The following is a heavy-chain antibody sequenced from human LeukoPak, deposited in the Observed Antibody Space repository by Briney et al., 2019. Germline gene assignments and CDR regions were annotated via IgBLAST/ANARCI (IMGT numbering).Heavy chain of an antibody. D-gene: IGHD3-22*01. CDR3: ARRKNYYDSSDTFDY. J-gene: IGHJ4*02. CDR1: GFTFSSYA. Sequence: GGSLRLSCAASGFTFSSYAMSWVRQAPGKGLEWVSATSGSGGSTYYADSVKGRFTISRDNSKNTLYLQMNSLRAEDTAVYYCARRKNYYDSSDTFDYWGQGTLVTVSS. V-gene: IGHV3-23*01. CDR2: TSGSGGST.